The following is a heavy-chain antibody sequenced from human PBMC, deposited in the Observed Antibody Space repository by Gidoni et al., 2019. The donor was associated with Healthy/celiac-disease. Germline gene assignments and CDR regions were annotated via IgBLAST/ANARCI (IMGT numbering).Heavy chain of an antibody. J-gene: IGHJ4*02. CDR3: ARGSSGPGYDSSGYKTQRASDY. D-gene: IGHD3-22*01. Sequence: QVQLQQWGAGLLKPSETLSVACARDGGSFRGYYWGGIRQPPGKGLEWIGEINHSGSTNYNPSLKSRVTISVDTSKNQFSLKLSSVTAADTAVYYCARGSSGPGYDSSGYKTQRASDYWGQGTLVTVSS. CDR1: GGSFRGYY. CDR2: INHSGST. V-gene: IGHV4-34*01.